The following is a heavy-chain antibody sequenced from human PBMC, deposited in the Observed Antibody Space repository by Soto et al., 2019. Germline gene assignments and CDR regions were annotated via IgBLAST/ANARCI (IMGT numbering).Heavy chain of an antibody. CDR1: GGSVSSGSYY. CDR3: APYYYDSRGYDAVAAYFQH. Sequence: QVQLQESGPGLVKPSETLSLTCTVSGGSVSSGSYYWSWIRQPPGKGLEWIGYIYYSGSTNYNPSXXRRLTISGHTXXDXFXQQLSSGTAADTAVYYCAPYYYDSRGYDAVAAYFQHWGHGTLVTVSS. D-gene: IGHD3-22*01. CDR2: IYYSGST. J-gene: IGHJ1*01. V-gene: IGHV4-61*03.